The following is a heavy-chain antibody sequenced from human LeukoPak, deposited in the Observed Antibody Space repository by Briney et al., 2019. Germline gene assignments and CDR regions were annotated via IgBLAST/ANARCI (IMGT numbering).Heavy chain of an antibody. V-gene: IGHV1-46*01. J-gene: IGHJ6*03. D-gene: IGHD6-13*01. CDR1: GYTFTSYY. CDR2: INPSGGST. CDR3: ARGLYSSSWFLFSYSNTYYYYYYMDV. Sequence: ASVKVFCKASGYTFTSYYMHWVRQAPGQGLEWMGIINPSGGSTSYAQKFQGRVTMTRNTSISTAYMELSSLRSEDTAVYYCARGLYSSSWFLFSYSNTYYYYYYMDVWGKGTTVTISS.